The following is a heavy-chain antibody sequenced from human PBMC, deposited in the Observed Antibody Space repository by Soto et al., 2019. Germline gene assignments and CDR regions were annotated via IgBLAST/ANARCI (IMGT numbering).Heavy chain of an antibody. V-gene: IGHV3-23*01. CDR2: MTSSGSGT. Sequence: EVQMLESGGGLVQPGGSLRLSCEVSGFTFTSYAMNWVRQAPGKGLEWVAGMTSSGSGTFYADSVKGRFTISRDNFRNTLYLELSTVREDDTAVYFCAKDLRNIGARPWFKCFDDWGQGTLVPVSS. CDR1: GFTFTSYA. CDR3: AKDLRNIGARPWFKCFDD. D-gene: IGHD6-6*01. J-gene: IGHJ4*02.